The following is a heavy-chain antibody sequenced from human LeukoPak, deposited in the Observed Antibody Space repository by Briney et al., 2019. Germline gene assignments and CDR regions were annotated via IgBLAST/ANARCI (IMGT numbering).Heavy chain of an antibody. J-gene: IGHJ4*02. D-gene: IGHD1-7*01. CDR2: IKQDGSEK. Sequence: GGSLRLSCAASGFTFSNYAMSWVRRAPGKGLEWVANIKQDGSEKYYVKSVKGRFTLSRANAKNSLYLQLNSLRAEDTAIYFCAREDDWNYEDYWGQGTLVTVSS. CDR1: GFTFSNYA. CDR3: AREDDWNYEDY. V-gene: IGHV3-7*01.